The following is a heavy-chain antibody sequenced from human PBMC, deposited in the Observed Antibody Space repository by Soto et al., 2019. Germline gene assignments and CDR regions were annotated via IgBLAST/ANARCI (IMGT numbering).Heavy chain of an antibody. V-gene: IGHV1-46*01. Sequence: QVQLVQSGAEVKKPGASVKVSCKASGYTFTSYYMHWVRQAPGQGLEWMGIINPSGGSTSYEQKFQGRVTMTRDTSTSTDYMELSSLRSEDTAVYYCARDGGSGGTFDIWGQGTMVTVSS. CDR2: INPSGGST. J-gene: IGHJ3*02. D-gene: IGHD2-15*01. CDR1: GYTFTSYY. CDR3: ARDGGSGGTFDI.